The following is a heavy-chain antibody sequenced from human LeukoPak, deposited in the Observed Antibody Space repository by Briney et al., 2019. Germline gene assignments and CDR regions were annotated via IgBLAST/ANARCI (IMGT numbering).Heavy chain of an antibody. CDR1: GGTFITYA. D-gene: IGHD4-11*01. Sequence: GASVKVSCKASGGTFITYAIGWVRQAPGQGLEWMGGIIPIFGTANYAQKFEDRVTLTGDESTNTAYMELNSLRSEDTAVYYCARAPSRYSNVERSVGRWFYYYMHVCGHGTTVTVSS. V-gene: IGHV1-69*01. CDR3: ARAPSRYSNVERSVGRWFYYYMHV. J-gene: IGHJ6*03. CDR2: IIPIFGTA.